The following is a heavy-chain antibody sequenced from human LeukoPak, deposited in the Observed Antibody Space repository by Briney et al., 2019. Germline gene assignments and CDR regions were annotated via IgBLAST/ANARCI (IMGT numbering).Heavy chain of an antibody. J-gene: IGHJ4*02. V-gene: IGHV3-23*01. D-gene: IGHD4-17*01. CDR1: GFDFRTYA. Sequence: PGGSLRLSCVASGFDFRTYAMSWVRQAPGKGLEWISVITGTGGGGNKTYYADPVKGRFSISRDDSKNTLFLQMRNLRADDTAVYFCATTVTLDFWGQGTLVLVSS. CDR2: ITGTGGGGNKT. CDR3: ATTVTLDF.